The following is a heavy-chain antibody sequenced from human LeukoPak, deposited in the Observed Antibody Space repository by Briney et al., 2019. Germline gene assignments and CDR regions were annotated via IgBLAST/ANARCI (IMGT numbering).Heavy chain of an antibody. Sequence: SETLSLTCTVSGGSISSSSYYWGWIRQPPGQGLEWIGTIYYSGSTYYNPSLESRVTISVDTSKNQFSLRLTSVTAADSAVYYCAKTTNSYDIKERDCYFDYWGRGTLVTVSS. CDR3: AKTTNSYDIKERDCYFDY. J-gene: IGHJ4*02. CDR2: IYYSGST. D-gene: IGHD3-9*01. CDR1: GGSISSSSYY. V-gene: IGHV4-39*01.